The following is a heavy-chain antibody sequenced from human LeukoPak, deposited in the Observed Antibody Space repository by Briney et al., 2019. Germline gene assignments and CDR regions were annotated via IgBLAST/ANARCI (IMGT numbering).Heavy chain of an antibody. CDR1: GFTVSSNY. Sequence: GGSLRLSCAASGFTVSSNYMSWVRQAPGKGLEWVSAISGSGGSTYYADSVKGRFTISRDNSKNTLYLQMNSLRAEDTAVYYCARRRMVHDYWGQGTLVTVSS. D-gene: IGHD3-10*01. CDR2: ISGSGGST. CDR3: ARRRMVHDY. V-gene: IGHV3-23*01. J-gene: IGHJ4*02.